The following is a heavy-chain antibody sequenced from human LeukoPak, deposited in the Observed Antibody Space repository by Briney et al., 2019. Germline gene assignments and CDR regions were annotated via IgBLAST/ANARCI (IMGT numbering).Heavy chain of an antibody. CDR1: GGYISSSSYY. CDR2: IYYSGST. V-gene: IGHV4-39*07. J-gene: IGHJ4*02. Sequence: PSETLSLTCTVSGGYISSSSYYWGWIRQPPGKGREWIGSIYYSGSTYYNPSLKSRVTISVDTSKNQFSLKLSSVTAADTAVYYCARDLGHGGDSDYWGQGTLVIVSS. D-gene: IGHD4-23*01. CDR3: ARDLGHGGDSDY.